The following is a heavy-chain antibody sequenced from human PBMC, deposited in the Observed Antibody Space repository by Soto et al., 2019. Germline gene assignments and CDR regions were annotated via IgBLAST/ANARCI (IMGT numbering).Heavy chain of an antibody. V-gene: IGHV3-23*01. D-gene: IGHD2-21*02. Sequence: GGSLRLSCAVSGFTFSSYGMHWVRQATGKGLEWVSLISGSGGSTYYADSVKGRFSISRDNSENTLYLQMNSLRAEDTAVYYCAKARIPVVTGSQTYYCGQGTLVTVSS. CDR2: ISGSGGST. J-gene: IGHJ4*02. CDR3: AKARIPVVTGSQTYY. CDR1: GFTFSSYG.